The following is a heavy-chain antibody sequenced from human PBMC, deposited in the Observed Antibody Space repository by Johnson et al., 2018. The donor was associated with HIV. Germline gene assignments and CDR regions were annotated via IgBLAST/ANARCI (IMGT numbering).Heavy chain of an antibody. V-gene: IGHV3-30*02. D-gene: IGHD5/OR15-5a*01. J-gene: IGHJ3*02. CDR3: AKDLRVYTCDAFDI. CDR1: GFAFSNYG. Sequence: QVQLVESGGGVVQPGGSLRLSCAASGFAFSNYGLHWVRQSPGRGLEWVAFIRYDESDKYYADSVKGRFTMSRDNSKNTLYLQMNSLRAEDTAVYYCAKDLRVYTCDAFDIWGQGTMVTVSS. CDR2: IRYDESDK.